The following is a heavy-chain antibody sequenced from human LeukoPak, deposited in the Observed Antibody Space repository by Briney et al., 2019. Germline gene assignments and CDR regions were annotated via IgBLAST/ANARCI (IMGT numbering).Heavy chain of an antibody. CDR2: ISGSGGST. Sequence: GALRLSCAASGFTFSSYAMSWVRQAPGKGLEWVSAISGSGGSTYYADSVKGRFTISRDNSKNTLYLQMNSLRAEDTAVYYCAKDLEMATFYFDYWGQGTLVTVSS. D-gene: IGHD5-24*01. CDR1: GFTFSSYA. CDR3: AKDLEMATFYFDY. J-gene: IGHJ4*02. V-gene: IGHV3-23*01.